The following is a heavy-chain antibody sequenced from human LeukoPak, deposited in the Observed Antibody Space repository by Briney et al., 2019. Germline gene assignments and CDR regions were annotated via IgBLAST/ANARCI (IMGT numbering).Heavy chain of an antibody. CDR2: ISYDGSNK. D-gene: IGHD3-10*01. J-gene: IGHJ4*02. CDR3: ARDEGGVRGDNYYFDY. V-gene: IGHV3-30-3*01. Sequence: GGSLRLSCAASGFTFSSYPMHWVRQAPGKGPEWVAVISYDGSNKYYADSVKGRFTISRDNSKNTLYLQMNSLRAEDTAVYYCARDEGGVRGDNYYFDYWGQGTLVTVSS. CDR1: GFTFSSYP.